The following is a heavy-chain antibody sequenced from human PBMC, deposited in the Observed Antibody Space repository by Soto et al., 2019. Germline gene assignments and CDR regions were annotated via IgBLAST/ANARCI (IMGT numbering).Heavy chain of an antibody. J-gene: IGHJ4*02. CDR2: IYHSGST. CDR3: ARRGGGVVLAATTPFDY. V-gene: IGHV4-4*02. D-gene: IGHD2-15*01. Sequence: QVPLQESGPRLVRPSGTLSLTCTVSSGSISTANWWSWVRQPPGRGLEWIGEIYHSGSTNYNLSLKSRVTLSVDKSKNQFSLRLSSVTAADTATYYCARRGGGVVLAATTPFDYWGQGTLVTVPS. CDR1: SGSISTANW.